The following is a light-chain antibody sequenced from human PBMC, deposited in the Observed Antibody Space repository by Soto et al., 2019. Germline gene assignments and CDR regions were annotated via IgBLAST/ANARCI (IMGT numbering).Light chain of an antibody. Sequence: DIQMTQSPSSLSASVGDRVTITCRASHNIISYLHWYQHKPGKAPKLLIYAASSLQSGVPSRFSGSGSGKDFTLTISSLQPEDFATYYCQQSYSNPRTFGGGTKVEIK. CDR1: HNIISY. CDR2: AAS. V-gene: IGKV1-39*01. CDR3: QQSYSNPRT. J-gene: IGKJ4*01.